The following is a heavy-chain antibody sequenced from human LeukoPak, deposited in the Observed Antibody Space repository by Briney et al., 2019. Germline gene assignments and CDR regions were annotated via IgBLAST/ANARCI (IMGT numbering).Heavy chain of an antibody. CDR2: IYYSGST. J-gene: IGHJ4*02. V-gene: IGHV4-59*08. CDR1: GGSISSYY. Sequence: SETLSLTCTVSGGSISSYYWSWIRQPPGKGLEWIGYIYYSGSTNYNPSLKSRVTISVDTSKNQFSLKLSSVTAADTAVYYCARLVGMGATYYFDYWGQGTLVTVSS. D-gene: IGHD1-26*01. CDR3: ARLVGMGATYYFDY.